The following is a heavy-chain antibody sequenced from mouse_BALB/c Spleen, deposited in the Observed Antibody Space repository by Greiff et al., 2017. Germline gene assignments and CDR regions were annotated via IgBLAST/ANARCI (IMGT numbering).Heavy chain of an antibody. CDR1: GFNIKDTY. CDR2: IDPANGNT. J-gene: IGHJ3*01. Sequence: EVQLQQSGAELVKPGASVKLSCTASGFNIKDTYMHWVKQMPEQGLEWIGRIDPANGNTKYDPKFQGKATITADTSSNTAYLQLSSLTSEDTAVYYCARVHGYLAWFAYWGQGTLVTVSA. D-gene: IGHD1-2*01. V-gene: IGHV14-3*02. CDR3: ARVHGYLAWFAY.